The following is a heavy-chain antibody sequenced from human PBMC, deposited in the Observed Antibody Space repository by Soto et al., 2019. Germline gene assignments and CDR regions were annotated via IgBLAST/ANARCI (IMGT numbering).Heavy chain of an antibody. Sequence: EVQXVESGGXLVQXGGSLRLSCAASGFSFSSYSMNWVRQAPGKGLEWVSQISSSSNTIYYADSVKGRFTISRDNAKKSVYLQMNSLRDEDTAVYYCARDSLTHYGGNLDYWGQGTLVTVSS. V-gene: IGHV3-48*02. D-gene: IGHD4-17*01. CDR2: ISSSSNTI. J-gene: IGHJ4*02. CDR3: ARDSLTHYGGNLDY. CDR1: GFSFSSYS.